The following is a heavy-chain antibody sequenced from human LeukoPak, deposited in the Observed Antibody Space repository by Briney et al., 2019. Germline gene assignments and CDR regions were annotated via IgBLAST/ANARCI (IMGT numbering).Heavy chain of an antibody. Sequence: PGGSLRLSCAASGFSFNTYNMNWVRQAPGKGLEWVSYISGSTSTIYYADSVKGRFTISRDNAKDSLYLQMNSLRDEDTAVYYCARKRTGSFTFDYWGQGSLVTVSS. CDR1: GFSFNTYN. D-gene: IGHD2-8*02. CDR3: ARKRTGSFTFDY. CDR2: ISGSTSTI. J-gene: IGHJ4*02. V-gene: IGHV3-48*02.